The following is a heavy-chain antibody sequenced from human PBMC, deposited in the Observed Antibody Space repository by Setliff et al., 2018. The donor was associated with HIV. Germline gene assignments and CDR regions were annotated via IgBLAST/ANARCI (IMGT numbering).Heavy chain of an antibody. Sequence: ASVKVSCKASGGTFRSHEISWVRQAPGQGLEWMGGIVPILNTGNYAPKFQGRVTITADEPTTTAYMELTSLRSEDTAVYYCVYCGGDCYTNWFDPWGQGTLVTVSS. J-gene: IGHJ5*02. V-gene: IGHV1-69*13. D-gene: IGHD2-21*02. CDR2: IVPILNTG. CDR1: GGTFRSHE. CDR3: VYCGGDCYTNWFDP.